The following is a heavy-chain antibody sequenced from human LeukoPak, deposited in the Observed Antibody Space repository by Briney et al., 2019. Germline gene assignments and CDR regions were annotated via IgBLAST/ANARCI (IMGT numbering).Heavy chain of an antibody. D-gene: IGHD3-22*01. CDR2: ISATGTT. V-gene: IGHV3-23*01. CDR3: AKMISGYLDDGMDV. J-gene: IGHJ6*02. CDR1: GFTFSSYA. Sequence: PGGSLRLSCAASGFTFSSYAMTWVRQAPGKGLEWVSSISATGTTYYADSVKGRFTISRDNSKNTLYLQMNSLRAEDTAVYYCAKMISGYLDDGMDVWGQGTTVTVSS.